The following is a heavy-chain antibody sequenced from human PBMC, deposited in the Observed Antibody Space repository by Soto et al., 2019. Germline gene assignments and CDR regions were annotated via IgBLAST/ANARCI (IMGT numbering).Heavy chain of an antibody. J-gene: IGHJ4*02. D-gene: IGHD6-13*01. CDR1: GFTFSSYS. CDR3: ARAQNRYSSPFDY. Sequence: GSLRLSCAASGFTFSSYSMNWVRQAPGKGLEWVSSISSSSSYIYYADSVKGRFTISRDNAKNSLYLQMNSLRAEDTAVYYCARAQNRYSSPFDYWGQGTLVTVSS. CDR2: ISSSSSYI. V-gene: IGHV3-21*01.